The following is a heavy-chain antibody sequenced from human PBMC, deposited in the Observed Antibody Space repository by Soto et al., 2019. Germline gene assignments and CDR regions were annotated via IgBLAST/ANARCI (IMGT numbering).Heavy chain of an antibody. CDR1: GFTFSSYA. D-gene: IGHD2-21*02. CDR2: ISGSGGST. CDR3: AKDEGPLAYCGGDCYPPANVDY. J-gene: IGHJ4*02. V-gene: IGHV3-23*01. Sequence: GGSLRLSCAASGFTFSSYAMSWVRQAPGKGLEWVSAISGSGGSTYYADSVKGRFTIPRDNSKNTLYLQMNSLRAEDTAVYYCAKDEGPLAYCGGDCYPPANVDYWGQGTLVTVSS.